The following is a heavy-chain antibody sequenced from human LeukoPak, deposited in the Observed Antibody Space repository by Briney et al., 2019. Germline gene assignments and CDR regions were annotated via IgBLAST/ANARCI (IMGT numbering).Heavy chain of an antibody. CDR2: IYSGGST. J-gene: IGHJ3*02. Sequence: GGSLRLSCAASGCTVRSNYMSWVRQAPGKGLEWVSVIYSGGSTFYADSVKGRFTISRDNSKNTLYLQMNSLRAEDTAVYYCARDPYNNFFGAFDIWGQGTMVTVSS. D-gene: IGHD1-1*01. CDR1: GCTVRSNY. CDR3: ARDPYNNFFGAFDI. V-gene: IGHV3-66*01.